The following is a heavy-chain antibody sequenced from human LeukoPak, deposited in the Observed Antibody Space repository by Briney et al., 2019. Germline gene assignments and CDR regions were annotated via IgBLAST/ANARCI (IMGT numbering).Heavy chain of an antibody. D-gene: IGHD3-10*01. CDR1: GGTFSSYA. J-gene: IGHJ4*02. CDR3: AREMYVSGSPSRSDY. V-gene: IGHV1-69*04. Sequence: GASVKVSCKASGGTFSSYAISWVRQAPGQGLEWMGRIIPILARSNYAQKFQDRVTISADKSTSTAYMELSSLRSEDTAVYYCAREMYVSGSPSRSDYWGQGTLVTVSS. CDR2: IIPILARS.